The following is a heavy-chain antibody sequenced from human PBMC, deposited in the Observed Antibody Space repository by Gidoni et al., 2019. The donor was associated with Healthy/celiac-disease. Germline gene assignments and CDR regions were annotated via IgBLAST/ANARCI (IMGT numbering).Heavy chain of an antibody. CDR3: ARDRDAEFSGAAGYFDY. D-gene: IGHD6-13*01. CDR1: GYTFTSYY. J-gene: IGHJ4*02. CDR2: INPSGGST. V-gene: IGHV1-46*03. Sequence: QVQLVQSGAEVKKPGASVKVSCKASGYTFTSYYMHWVRQAPGQGLEWMGIINPSGGSTSYAQKFQCRVTMTRDTSTSTVYMELSSLRSEDTAVYYCARDRDAEFSGAAGYFDYWGQGTLVTVSS.